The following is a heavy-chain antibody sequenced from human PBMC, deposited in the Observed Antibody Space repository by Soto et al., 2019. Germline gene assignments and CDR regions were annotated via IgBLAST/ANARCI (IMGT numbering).Heavy chain of an antibody. J-gene: IGHJ5*02. D-gene: IGHD3-3*01. V-gene: IGHV1-18*01. Sequence: GASVKVSCKASGYNFNIYSINWVRQAPGQGLELMGWISAYDGKTTYAEKFQGRVTMTTDASTSTAYMELRSLRSDDTAVYYCARDPHEYWTSYWFDPWGQGTLVTVSS. CDR2: ISAYDGKT. CDR1: GYNFNIYS. CDR3: ARDPHEYWTSYWFDP.